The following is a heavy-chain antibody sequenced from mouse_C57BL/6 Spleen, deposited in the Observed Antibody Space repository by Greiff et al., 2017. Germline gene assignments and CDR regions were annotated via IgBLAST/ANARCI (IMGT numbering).Heavy chain of an antibody. J-gene: IGHJ2*01. D-gene: IGHD2-3*01. V-gene: IGHV1-54*01. CDR2: INPGSGGT. CDR3: ARGGGLLRGDY. CDR1: GYAFTNYL. Sequence: VQLQQSGAELVRPGTSVKVSCKASGYAFTNYLIEWVKQRPGQGLEWIGVINPGSGGTNYNEKFKGKATLTADKSSSTAYMQLSSLTSEDSAVYCCARGGGLLRGDYWGQGTTLTVSS.